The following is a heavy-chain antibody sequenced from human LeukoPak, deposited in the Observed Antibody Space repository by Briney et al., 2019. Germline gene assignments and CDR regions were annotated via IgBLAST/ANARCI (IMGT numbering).Heavy chain of an antibody. V-gene: IGHV3-30*02. Sequence: GGSLRLSCGASGFTFSLSGMHWVRQAPGKGLEWVSFIRYDGSNKYYADSVKGRFSISRDNSKNTLYLQMHSLRGEDTAIYYCVADRVGVPGFYLDSWGQGTLVTVSS. D-gene: IGHD1-26*01. CDR2: IRYDGSNK. CDR1: GFTFSLSG. J-gene: IGHJ4*02. CDR3: VADRVGVPGFYLDS.